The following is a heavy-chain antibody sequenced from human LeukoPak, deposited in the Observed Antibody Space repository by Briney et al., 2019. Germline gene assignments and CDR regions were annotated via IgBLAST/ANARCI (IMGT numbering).Heavy chain of an antibody. J-gene: IGHJ4*02. D-gene: IGHD2-15*01. V-gene: IGHV3-23*01. CDR1: GFTFSSYS. CDR3: AKEAPSSYYCSGGSCYSENYDY. Sequence: GGSLRLSCAASGFTFSSYSMNWVRQAPGKGLEWVSAISGSGGSTYYADSVKGRFTISRDNSKNTLYLQMNSLRAEDTAVYYCAKEAPSSYYCSGGSCYSENYDYWGQGTLVTVSS. CDR2: ISGSGGST.